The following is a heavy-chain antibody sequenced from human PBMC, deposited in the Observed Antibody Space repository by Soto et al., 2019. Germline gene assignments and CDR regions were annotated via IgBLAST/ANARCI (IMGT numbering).Heavy chain of an antibody. CDR2: FYSSGSI. D-gene: IGHD3-22*01. Sequence: PSETLSLTCFVSGYSITAGGYYWSWIRHHPGKGLGWIGSFYSSGSIIYNPSLRSRVSISGDTSSNHFSMSLTSVTAADTARYYCASTYSSAPGWFHAWGQ. CDR1: GYSITAGGYY. CDR3: ASTYSSAPGWFHA. J-gene: IGHJ5*02. V-gene: IGHV4-31*03.